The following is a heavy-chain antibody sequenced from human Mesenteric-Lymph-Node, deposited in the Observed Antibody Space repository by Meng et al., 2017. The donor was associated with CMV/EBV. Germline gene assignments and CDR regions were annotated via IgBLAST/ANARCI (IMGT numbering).Heavy chain of an antibody. CDR2: INQSGST. D-gene: IGHD2-2*01. CDR3: ARAYCSSSGCFLYLDY. V-gene: IGHV4-34*01. CDR1: GGSFSGHY. Sequence: YGGSFSGHYWSWSRQPPGKGLEWIGEINQSGSTNYNPSLKSRVTVSVDPSKNQFSLKLSSVTAADSAVYYCARAYCSSSGCFLYLDYWGRGTLVTVSS. J-gene: IGHJ4*02.